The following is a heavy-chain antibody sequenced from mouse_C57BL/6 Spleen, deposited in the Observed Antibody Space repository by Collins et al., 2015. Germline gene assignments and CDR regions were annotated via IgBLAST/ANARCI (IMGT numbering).Heavy chain of an antibody. CDR1: GYTFTSYN. D-gene: IGHD2-4*01. CDR2: IYPGNGDT. Sequence: QVQLQQPGAELVKPGASVKMSCKASGYTFTSYNMHWVKQTPGRGLEWIGAIYPGNGDTSYNQKFKGKATLTADKSSSTAYMQLSSLTSEDSAVYYCAIYYDYAMDYWGQGTSVTVSS. CDR3: AIYYDYAMDY. V-gene: IGHV1-12*01. J-gene: IGHJ4*01.